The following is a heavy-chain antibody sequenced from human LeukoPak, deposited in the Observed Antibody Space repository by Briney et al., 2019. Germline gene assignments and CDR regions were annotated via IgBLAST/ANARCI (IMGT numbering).Heavy chain of an antibody. Sequence: KPGGSLRLSCAASGFTFSSYSMNWVRQAPGRGREWVSSISSSSSYIYYADSVKGRFTISRDNAKNSLCLQMNSLRAEDTAVYYCGRVRCSGGSCYPYYFYGMDVWGQGTTVTVSS. CDR1: GFTFSSYS. D-gene: IGHD2-15*01. CDR3: GRVRCSGGSCYPYYFYGMDV. J-gene: IGHJ6*02. CDR2: ISSSSSYI. V-gene: IGHV3-21*01.